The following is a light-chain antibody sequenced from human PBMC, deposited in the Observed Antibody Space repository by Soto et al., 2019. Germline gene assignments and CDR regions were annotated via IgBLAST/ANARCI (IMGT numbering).Light chain of an antibody. CDR3: QQSYSTLPIT. J-gene: IGKJ5*01. V-gene: IGKV1-39*01. CDR2: DAS. Sequence: IKMSQSPDAVCASEEDRVLLPCRASQSISNHLNWYQQKPGKAPKLLIYDASDLETGVPSRFSGSGSGTDFTLTISSLQPEDFATYYCQQSYSTLPITFGQGTRLAI. CDR1: QSISNH.